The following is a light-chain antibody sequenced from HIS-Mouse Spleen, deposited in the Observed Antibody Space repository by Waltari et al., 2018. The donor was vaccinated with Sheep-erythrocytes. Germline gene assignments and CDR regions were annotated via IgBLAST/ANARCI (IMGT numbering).Light chain of an antibody. CDR3: QAWDSSIVV. CDR1: KLGDKY. CDR2: QDT. V-gene: IGLV3-1*01. Sequence: SSELTQPPSVSVSPGQTASITCPGDKLGDKYACWYQQKPGQSPVLVIYQDTKRPSGIPERFSGSNSGNTATLTISGTQAMDEADYYCQAWDSSIVVSGGGTKLTVL. J-gene: IGLJ2*01.